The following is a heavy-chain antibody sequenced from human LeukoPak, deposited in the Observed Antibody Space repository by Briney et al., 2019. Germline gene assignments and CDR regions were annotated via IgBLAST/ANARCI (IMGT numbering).Heavy chain of an antibody. D-gene: IGHD4-23*01. V-gene: IGHV1-18*01. CDR1: GYTFTSYG. Sequence: GASVKVSCKASGYTFTSYGISWVRQAPGQGLEWMGWISAYNGNTNYAQKLQGRVTMTTDTSTSTAYMELRSLRSDDPAVYYCARGLDGNSIWYFDLWGRGTLVTVSS. CDR2: ISAYNGNT. J-gene: IGHJ2*01. CDR3: ARGLDGNSIWYFDL.